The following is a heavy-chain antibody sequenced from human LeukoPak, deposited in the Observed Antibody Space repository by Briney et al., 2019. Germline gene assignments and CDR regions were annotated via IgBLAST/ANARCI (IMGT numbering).Heavy chain of an antibody. CDR1: GFTFSSYA. CDR3: ARDSFFVTASAFDY. V-gene: IGHV3-30-3*01. D-gene: IGHD3-16*02. Sequence: GGSLRLSCAASGFTFSSYAMHWVRQAPGKGLEWVAVISYDGSNKYYADSVKGRFTISRDNSKNTLYLQMSSLRAEDTAVYYCARDSFFVTASAFDYWGQGTLVTVSS. CDR2: ISYDGSNK. J-gene: IGHJ4*02.